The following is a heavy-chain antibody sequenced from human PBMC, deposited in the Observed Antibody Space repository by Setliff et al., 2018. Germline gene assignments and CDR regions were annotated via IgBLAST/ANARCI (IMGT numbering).Heavy chain of an antibody. CDR3: AHRRMGGSQFDPYSFYFDY. CDR2: IYWDGDK. Sequence: SGPTLVNPTQSLTLPCTFSGFSDSTSGVAVGWIRQPPGKALEWLALIYWDGDKRFNPSLDSRLTITRDTSKNQVVLTMTNMHPVDTATYYCAHRRMGGSQFDPYSFYFDYWVPETLLVTVSS. D-gene: IGHD2-21*01. V-gene: IGHV2-5*02. CDR1: GFSDSTSGVA. J-gene: IGHJ4*03.